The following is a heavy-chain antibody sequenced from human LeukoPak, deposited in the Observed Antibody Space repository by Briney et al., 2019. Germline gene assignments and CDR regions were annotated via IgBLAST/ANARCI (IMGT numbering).Heavy chain of an antibody. CDR2: VSGYNGNT. V-gene: IGHV1-18*01. J-gene: IGHJ5*02. Sequence: ASVKVSCKASGYTFTSYDINWVRQAPGQGLEWMGWVSGYNGNTNYAQKFEGRVAMTTHTSSSTAYMELRSLRSDDTAIYYCARGDGFDPWGQGTLVTVSS. CDR3: ARGDGFDP. D-gene: IGHD2-21*01. CDR1: GYTFTSYD.